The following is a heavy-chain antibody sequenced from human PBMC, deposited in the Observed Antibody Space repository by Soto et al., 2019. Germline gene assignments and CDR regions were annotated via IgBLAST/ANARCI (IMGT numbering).Heavy chain of an antibody. Sequence: SLRLSCAASGFTFSSYGMHWVRQAPGKGLEWVAVISYDGSNKYYADSVKGRFTISRDNSKNTLYLQMNSLRAEDTAVYYCAKDMGYCSSTSCYTGGYYYYGMDVWGQGTTVTVS. CDR2: ISYDGSNK. CDR1: GFTFSSYG. J-gene: IGHJ6*02. D-gene: IGHD2-2*02. V-gene: IGHV3-30*18. CDR3: AKDMGYCSSTSCYTGGYYYYGMDV.